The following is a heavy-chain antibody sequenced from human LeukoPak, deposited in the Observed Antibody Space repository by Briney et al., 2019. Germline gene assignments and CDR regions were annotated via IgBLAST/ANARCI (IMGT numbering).Heavy chain of an antibody. CDR1: GFTFSSYA. J-gene: IGHJ6*03. CDR2: ISCDGSNK. V-gene: IGHV3-30*01. D-gene: IGHD5-12*01. Sequence: GGSLRLSCAASGFTFSSYAMHWVRQAPGKGLEWVAVISCDGSNKYYADSVKGRFTISRDNSKNTLYLQMNSLRAEDTAVYYCARDGIVATSDYYYYMDVWGKGTTVTVSS. CDR3: ARDGIVATSDYYYYMDV.